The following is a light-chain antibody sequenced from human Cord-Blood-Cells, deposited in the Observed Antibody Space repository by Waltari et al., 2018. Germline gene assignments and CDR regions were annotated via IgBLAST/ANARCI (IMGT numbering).Light chain of an antibody. CDR2: DVS. J-gene: IGLJ1*01. CDR3: SSYTSSSTRV. V-gene: IGLV2-14*03. Sequence: QSALTHPASVSGSPGQSSTLSCTGTSSDVGGYNYVSWYQQHPGKAPKLMIYDVSNPPSGVSNRFSGSKSGNTASLTISGLQAEDEADYYCSSYTSSSTRVFGTGTKVTVL. CDR1: SSDVGGYNY.